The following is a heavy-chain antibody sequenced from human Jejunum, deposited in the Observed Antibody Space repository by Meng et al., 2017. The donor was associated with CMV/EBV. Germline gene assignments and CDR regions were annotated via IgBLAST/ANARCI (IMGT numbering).Heavy chain of an antibody. CDR2: IYPDDSDT. Sequence: FSTYWIGWVRQMPGKGLESMGIIYPDDSDTRYSPSLQGQLTISADKSISTAYLQWTSLKASDTAMYYCVRLSGEGYSLDNYGMDVWGQGTTVTVSS. CDR3: VRLSGEGYSLDNYGMDV. J-gene: IGHJ6*02. CDR1: FSTYW. V-gene: IGHV5-51*01. D-gene: IGHD1-1*01.